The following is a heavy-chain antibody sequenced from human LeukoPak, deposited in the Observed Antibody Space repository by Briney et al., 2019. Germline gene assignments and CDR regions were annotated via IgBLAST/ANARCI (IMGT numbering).Heavy chain of an antibody. V-gene: IGHV3-21*01. Sequence: GGSLRLSCAASGFTFSNYSMNWVRQAPGKGLEWVSSISSSSSYIYYADSVKGRFTISRDNAKNSLYLQMNSLRAEDTAVYYCARGIYGSGSYYIGYWGQGTLVTVSS. D-gene: IGHD3-10*01. J-gene: IGHJ4*02. CDR3: ARGIYGSGSYYIGY. CDR2: ISSSSSYI. CDR1: GFTFSNYS.